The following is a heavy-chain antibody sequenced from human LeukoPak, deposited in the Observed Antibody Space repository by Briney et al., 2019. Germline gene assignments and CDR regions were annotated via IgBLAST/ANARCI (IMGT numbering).Heavy chain of an antibody. D-gene: IGHD2-15*01. V-gene: IGHV1-2*02. J-gene: IGHJ4*02. CDR2: IYSNNGGT. CDR1: GYTFTGYY. Sequence: ASVKVSCKASGYTFTGYYIHWVRQAPGQGLEWMGWIYSNNGGTDYAQKFQGRVTMTRDTSISTAYMEVSRVRSDDTAVYYCAGGFRTGDMTTFAHWGQGTLVTVSS. CDR3: AGGFRTGDMTTFAH.